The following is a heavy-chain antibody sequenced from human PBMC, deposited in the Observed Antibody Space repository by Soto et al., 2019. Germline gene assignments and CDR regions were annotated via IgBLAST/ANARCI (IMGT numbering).Heavy chain of an antibody. CDR3: AREGKSGISMVRGVIINDAFDI. J-gene: IGHJ3*02. D-gene: IGHD3-10*01. Sequence: QVQLVQSGAEVKKPGSSVKVSCKASGGTFSSYAISWVRQAPGQGLEWMGGIIPIFGTANYAQKFQGRVTITADESTSTAYRELSSLRSEDTAVYYCAREGKSGISMVRGVIINDAFDIWGQGTMVTVSS. CDR1: GGTFSSYA. V-gene: IGHV1-69*01. CDR2: IIPIFGTA.